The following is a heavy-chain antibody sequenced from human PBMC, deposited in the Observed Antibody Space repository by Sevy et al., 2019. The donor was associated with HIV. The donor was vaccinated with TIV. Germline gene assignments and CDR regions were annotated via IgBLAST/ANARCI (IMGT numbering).Heavy chain of an antibody. V-gene: IGHV3-74*01. D-gene: IGHD4-17*01. CDR2: INSDGSST. Sequence: GGSLRLSCAASGSTFSSYWMHWVRQAPGKGLVWVSRINSDGSSTSYADSVKGRFTISRDNAKNTLYLQMNSLRAEDTAVYYCARDPGAVTTSLLYYGMDVWGQGTTVTVSS. CDR3: ARDPGAVTTSLLYYGMDV. J-gene: IGHJ6*02. CDR1: GSTFSSYW.